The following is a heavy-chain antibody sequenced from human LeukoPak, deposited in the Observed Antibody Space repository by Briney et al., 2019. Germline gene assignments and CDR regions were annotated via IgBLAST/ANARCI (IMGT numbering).Heavy chain of an antibody. J-gene: IGHJ4*02. CDR2: INHSVST. CDR1: GGFFSGYY. CDR3: AKEGYSS. D-gene: IGHD6-13*01. V-gene: IGHV4-34*01. Sequence: PSETLSLTCAVDGGFFSGYYWSWIRQPPGKGLEWIGEINHSVSTNYNPSLKSRVTISVDTSKNQFPLKLSSVNAADTAVYYCAKEGYSSWGQGTLVTVSS.